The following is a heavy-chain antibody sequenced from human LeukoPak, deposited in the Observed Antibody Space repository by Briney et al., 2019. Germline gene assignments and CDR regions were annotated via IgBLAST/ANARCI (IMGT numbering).Heavy chain of an antibody. J-gene: IGHJ4*02. D-gene: IGHD1-26*01. CDR1: GFTFSIYG. V-gene: IGHV3-33*01. CDR2: IWNGGSNK. Sequence: GGSLRLSCAASGFTFSIYGMHWVRQAPGKGLEWVAVIWNGGSNKYYADSVKGRFTISRDNSKNTMYLQMNSLRGEDTAVYYCARASGSYDYWGRGTLVTVSS. CDR3: ARASGSYDY.